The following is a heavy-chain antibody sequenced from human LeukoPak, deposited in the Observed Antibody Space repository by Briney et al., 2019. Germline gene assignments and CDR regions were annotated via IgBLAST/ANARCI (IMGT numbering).Heavy chain of an antibody. V-gene: IGHV4-30-4*08. Sequence: SQTLSLTCTVSGGSLSSGDYYWSWIRQPPGKGLEWLGYIYYSGSTYYNPSLKSRVTISVDTSKNQFSLKLSSVTAADTAVYYCARVRYNWNDRLFDYWGQGTLVTVSS. J-gene: IGHJ4*02. D-gene: IGHD1-1*01. CDR3: ARVRYNWNDRLFDY. CDR2: IYYSGST. CDR1: GGSLSSGDYY.